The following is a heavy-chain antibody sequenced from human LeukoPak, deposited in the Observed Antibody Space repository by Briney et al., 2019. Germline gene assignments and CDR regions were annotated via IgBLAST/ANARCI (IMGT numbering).Heavy chain of an antibody. CDR2: IRDSGVEK. J-gene: IGHJ6*02. CDR3: AKGATDSSYSALDV. D-gene: IGHD2-15*01. Sequence: GGSLRLSCVASGFTFSNYAMTWVRQAPGKGLEWVSVIRDSGVEKLYADSVKGRFTISRDNSKNTVFLHMNSLRSGDTAVYFCAKGATDSSYSALDVWGQGTTVTVSS. CDR1: GFTFSNYA. V-gene: IGHV3-23*01.